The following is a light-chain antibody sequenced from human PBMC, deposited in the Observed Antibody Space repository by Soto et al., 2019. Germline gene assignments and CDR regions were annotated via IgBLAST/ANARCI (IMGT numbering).Light chain of an antibody. CDR3: QQFYTWPVT. CDR1: QNVYTN. Sequence: IVMTQSPATLSVSPGERVTFSCRASQNVYTNLAWYQHKPGQAPGLLISGASTGATGIPARFSGSGSGTEFTLTINSLQSEDFAVYYCQQFYTWPVTFGGGTKVDIK. CDR2: GAS. J-gene: IGKJ4*01. V-gene: IGKV3-15*01.